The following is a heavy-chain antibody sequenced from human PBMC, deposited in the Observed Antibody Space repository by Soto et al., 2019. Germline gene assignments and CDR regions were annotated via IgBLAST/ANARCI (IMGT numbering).Heavy chain of an antibody. Sequence: SETLSLTCAVYGGSFSGYYWSWIRQPPGKGLEWIGEINHSGSTNYNPSLKSRVTISVDTSKNQFSLKLSSVTAADTAVYYCARGRGAYYDFWSGYSNYYYYYMDVWGKGTTVTVSS. CDR1: GGSFSGYY. J-gene: IGHJ6*03. D-gene: IGHD3-3*01. CDR2: INHSGST. CDR3: ARGRGAYYDFWSGYSNYYYYYMDV. V-gene: IGHV4-34*01.